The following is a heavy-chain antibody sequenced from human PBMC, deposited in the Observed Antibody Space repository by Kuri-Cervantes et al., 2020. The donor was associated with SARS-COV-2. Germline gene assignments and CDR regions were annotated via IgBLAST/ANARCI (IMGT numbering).Heavy chain of an antibody. CDR2: INPSGGST. Sequence: ASVKFSCKASGYTFTSYYMHWVRQAPGQGLEWMGIINPSGGSTSYAQKFQGRVTMTRDTSTSTVYMELSSLTSEDTAIYYCDCAPKEGFDSWGQGTLVTVSS. J-gene: IGHJ4*02. CDR3: DCAPKEGFDS. V-gene: IGHV1-46*01. D-gene: IGHD2-21*01. CDR1: GYTFTSYY.